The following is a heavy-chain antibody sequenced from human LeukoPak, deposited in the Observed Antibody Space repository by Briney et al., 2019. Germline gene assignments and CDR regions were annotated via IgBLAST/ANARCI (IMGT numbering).Heavy chain of an antibody. CDR3: TRNLSATARAYDY. J-gene: IGHJ4*02. Sequence: GGSLRLSCAASGFILSDYNMNWVRQAPGKGLEWASFITISGTYITYADSVKGRFTISRDNAKNSLYLQMNSLRAEDTAVYYCTRNLSATARAYDYWGQGTWVTVSS. D-gene: IGHD1-26*01. CDR2: ITISGTYI. CDR1: GFILSDYN. V-gene: IGHV3-21*01.